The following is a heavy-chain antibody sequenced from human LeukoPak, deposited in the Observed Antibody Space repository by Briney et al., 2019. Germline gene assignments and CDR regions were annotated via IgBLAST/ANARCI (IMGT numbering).Heavy chain of an antibody. J-gene: IGHJ4*02. D-gene: IGHD3-16*01. CDR3: ARDLVSIIFTYGGASGCGY. CDR1: GYSFSNYP. CDR2: INTDNDNT. Sequence: GASVKVSCKASGYSFSNYPIHWVRQAPGQGLEWMGWINTDNDNTKSSQQFQGRVTITRDTSASTAYMELSSLRSEDTAVYYCARDLVSIIFTYGGASGCGYWGQGTLVTVSS. V-gene: IGHV1-3*04.